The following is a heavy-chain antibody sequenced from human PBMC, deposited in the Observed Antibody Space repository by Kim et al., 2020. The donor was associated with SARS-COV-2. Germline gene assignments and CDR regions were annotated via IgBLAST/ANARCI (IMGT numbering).Heavy chain of an antibody. CDR3: AKDQGYFDWSDY. V-gene: IGHV3-23*01. D-gene: IGHD3-9*01. J-gene: IGHJ4*02. Sequence: YSADSVKGRFTISRDNSKNTLYLQMNSLRAEDTAVYYCAKDQGYFDWSDYWGQGTLVAVSS.